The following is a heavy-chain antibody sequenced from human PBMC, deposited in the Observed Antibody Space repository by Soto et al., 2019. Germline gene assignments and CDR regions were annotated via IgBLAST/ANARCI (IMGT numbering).Heavy chain of an antibody. J-gene: IGHJ4*01. V-gene: IGHV3-30-3*01. CDR3: ARGVRAETYYNAFDY. D-gene: IGHD3-10*01. CDR1: GFSFKNYA. Sequence: QVQLVESGGGVVQPGSSLRLSCAASGFSFKNYAFHWVRQAPGKGLEWVALISHNDEPKIFYADSVQGRFTISRDNFKNTVYLQMNSLRDEDTVVYHCARGVRAETYYNAFDYWGQGTQVTVSS. CDR2: ISHNDEPKI.